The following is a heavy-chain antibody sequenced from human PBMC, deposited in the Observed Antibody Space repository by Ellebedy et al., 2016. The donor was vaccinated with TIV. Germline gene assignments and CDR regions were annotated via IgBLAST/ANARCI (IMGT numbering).Heavy chain of an antibody. CDR1: GYTFTNYA. D-gene: IGHD3-10*01. CDR3: ARDRDSDF. V-gene: IGHV7-4-1*02. J-gene: IGHJ4*02. CDR2: INTNTGTP. Sequence: AASVKVSCKASGYTFTNYAMNWVRQAPGQGLEWMGWINTNTGTPTYAQGFTGRFVFSLDTSLSTAYLQISSLEAEDIAMYYCARDRDSDFWGQGTLVTVSS.